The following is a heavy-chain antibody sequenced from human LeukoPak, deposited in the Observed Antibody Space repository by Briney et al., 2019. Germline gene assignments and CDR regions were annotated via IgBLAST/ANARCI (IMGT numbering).Heavy chain of an antibody. CDR1: GFTFSSYA. J-gene: IGHJ4*02. D-gene: IGHD2-8*02. Sequence: GGSLRLSCAASGFTFSSYAMHWVRQGPGKGLEWVSYIAHHGSNKYYADSVKGRFTISRDNSKRTLYLQMNNLRADDTAVYYCAKDGSWSCTDWGQGALVTVSS. CDR2: IAHHGSNK. CDR3: AKDGSWSCTD. V-gene: IGHV3-30*02.